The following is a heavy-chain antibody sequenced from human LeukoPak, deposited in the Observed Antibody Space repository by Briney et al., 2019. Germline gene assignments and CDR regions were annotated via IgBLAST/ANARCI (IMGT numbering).Heavy chain of an antibody. CDR2: INHSGST. Sequence: PSETLSLTCTVSGYSISSGYYWGWIRQPPGKGLEWIGEINHSGSTNYNPSLKSRVTITVDTSKNQCSLKLSSVTDADTAVYYCARGYRIVVVRPFDYWGQGTLVTVSS. CDR3: ARGYRIVVVRPFDY. CDR1: GYSISSGYY. J-gene: IGHJ4*02. V-gene: IGHV4-38-2*02. D-gene: IGHD3-22*01.